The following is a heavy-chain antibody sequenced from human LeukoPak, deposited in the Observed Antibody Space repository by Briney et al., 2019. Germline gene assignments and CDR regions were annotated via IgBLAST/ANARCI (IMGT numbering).Heavy chain of an antibody. V-gene: IGHV1-18*01. CDR2: TSAHNDDT. Sequence: ASVEVSCKASGYTFTSYGISWVRQAPGQGLQWMGWTSAHNDDTNYAQNLQGRLTLTTDTSTNTVYMELRSLRSDDTAFYYCARDWDSRNDCFDPWGQGTLVTVSS. J-gene: IGHJ5*02. CDR1: GYTFTSYG. CDR3: ARDWDSRNDCFDP. D-gene: IGHD1-1*01.